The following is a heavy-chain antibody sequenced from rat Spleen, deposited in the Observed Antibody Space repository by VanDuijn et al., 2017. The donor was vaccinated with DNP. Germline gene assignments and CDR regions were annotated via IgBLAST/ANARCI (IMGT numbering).Heavy chain of an antibody. CDR2: IWSGGST. CDR3: ARWTMGITLDY. Sequence: QVQLKESGPGLVQPSQTLSLTCTVSGFSLTSHNVHWVRQPPGKGLEWIGAIWSGGSTDYNSALKSRLSISRDTSKSQVLLQMNSLQTEDTAMYFCARWTMGITLDYWGQGVMVTVSS. J-gene: IGHJ2*01. V-gene: IGHV2-15*01. D-gene: IGHD1-9*01. CDR1: GFSLTSHN.